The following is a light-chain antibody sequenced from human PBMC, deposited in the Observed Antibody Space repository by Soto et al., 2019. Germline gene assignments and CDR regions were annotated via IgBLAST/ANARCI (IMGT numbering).Light chain of an antibody. Sequence: DIPMSQAPSTPPASLGDIVTNTCPASESVSRWLAWYRQKPGKAPEVLIYRASNLESGVPPRFSGSGSGTQFTLTISSLQPEDFATYYCQQSYSTTWTLGQGTKVDIK. J-gene: IGKJ1*01. CDR2: RAS. CDR3: QQSYSTTWT. V-gene: IGKV1-5*03. CDR1: ESVSRW.